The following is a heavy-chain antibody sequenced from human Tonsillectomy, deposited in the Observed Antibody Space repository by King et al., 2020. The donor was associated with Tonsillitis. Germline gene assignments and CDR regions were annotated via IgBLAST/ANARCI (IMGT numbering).Heavy chain of an antibody. V-gene: IGHV3-74*01. Sequence: VQLVESGGGLVQPGGSLRLSCAASGFTLSDFWMHWVRQAPGKGLVWVSRINGDGSITTYADSVKGRFSISRDNAKNTLYLQMNSLRADDTAVYYCARAGSGGGYNHWGQGTLVTVSS. D-gene: IGHD5-24*01. CDR2: INGDGSIT. J-gene: IGHJ4*02. CDR1: GFTLSDFW. CDR3: ARAGSGGGYNH.